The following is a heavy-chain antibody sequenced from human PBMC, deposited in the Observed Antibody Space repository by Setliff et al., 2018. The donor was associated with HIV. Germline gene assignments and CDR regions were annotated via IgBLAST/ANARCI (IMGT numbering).Heavy chain of an antibody. J-gene: IGHJ5*02. Sequence: ASVKVSCKASGYTFTNYAMHWVRQAPGQRLEWMGWINAGNGNTKYSQKFQGRVTITGDTSAGTAYMELSSLRSEDTAVYYCARDPHRYFRGTLSTSWFDPWGQGTLVTVSS. CDR1: GYTFTNYA. CDR2: INAGNGNT. V-gene: IGHV1-3*01. CDR3: ARDPHRYFRGTLSTSWFDP. D-gene: IGHD3-16*01.